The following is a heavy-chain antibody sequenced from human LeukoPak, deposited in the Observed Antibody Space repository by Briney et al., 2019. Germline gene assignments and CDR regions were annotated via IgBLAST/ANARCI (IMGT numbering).Heavy chain of an antibody. Sequence: GGSLRLSCAASGFTFSSYAMSWARQAPGKGLEWVANIKQDGSEKYYVDSVKGRFTISRDNAKNSLYLQMNSLRAEDTAVYYCARDLYYYDSSGYYDYWGQGTLVTVSS. V-gene: IGHV3-7*01. CDR1: GFTFSSYA. CDR3: ARDLYYYDSSGYYDY. D-gene: IGHD3-22*01. CDR2: IKQDGSEK. J-gene: IGHJ4*02.